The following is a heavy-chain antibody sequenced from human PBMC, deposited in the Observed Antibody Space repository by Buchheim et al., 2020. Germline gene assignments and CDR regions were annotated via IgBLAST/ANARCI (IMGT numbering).Heavy chain of an antibody. J-gene: IGHJ5*02. D-gene: IGHD5-12*01. V-gene: IGHV4-34*02. Sequence: QVQLQQWGAGLLRPSETLSLTCSVFGESFNNYYWTWIRQSPGKALEWIGEINHTGSTKYSLSLKSRVIISVDTSKNPFSLKMTSVTAADTAVYYCARGAGGWIFWFDPWGQGTL. CDR2: INHTGST. CDR3: ARGAGGWIFWFDP. CDR1: GESFNNYY.